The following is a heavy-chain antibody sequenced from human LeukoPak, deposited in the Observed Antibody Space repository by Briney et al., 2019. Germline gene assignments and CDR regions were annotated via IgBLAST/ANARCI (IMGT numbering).Heavy chain of an antibody. CDR1: GYTFTSYY. D-gene: IGHD2-15*01. Sequence: ASVKVSCKASGYTFTSYYMHWVRQAPGQGLEWMGIINPSGGSTSYAQKFQGRVTMTRDTSTSTVYMELSSLRSEDTAVYYCARDRGELGYCSGGSCYRLYYFDYWGQGTLVTVSS. CDR3: ARDRGELGYCSGGSCYRLYYFDY. J-gene: IGHJ4*02. V-gene: IGHV1-46*01. CDR2: INPSGGST.